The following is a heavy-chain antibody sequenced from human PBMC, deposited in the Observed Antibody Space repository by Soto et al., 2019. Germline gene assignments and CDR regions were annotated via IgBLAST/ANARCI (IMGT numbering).Heavy chain of an antibody. CDR2: INAHSGGT. CDR3: AKDLTRQLAYWLDP. Sequence: VASVKVSCKASGFSFTGYYIHWLRQAPGQGLEWMGWINAHSGGTEYAQKFQGRVTLTRDTSIATAYLTLTSLTSDDTALYYCAKDLTRQLAYWLDPCHQGTQVTVSS. J-gene: IGHJ5*02. D-gene: IGHD6-6*01. V-gene: IGHV1-2*02. CDR1: GFSFTGYY.